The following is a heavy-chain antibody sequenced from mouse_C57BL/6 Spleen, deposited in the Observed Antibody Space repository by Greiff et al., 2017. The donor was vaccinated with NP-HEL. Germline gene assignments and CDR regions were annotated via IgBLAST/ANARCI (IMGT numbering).Heavy chain of an antibody. D-gene: IGHD2-3*01. CDR1: GYTFTDYY. CDR2: IYPGSGNT. Sequence: VKLQESGAELVRPGASVKLSCKASGYTFTDYYINWVKQRPGQGLEWIARIYPGSGNTYYNEKFKGKATLTAEKSSSTAYMQLSSLTSEDSAVYFCARRGGYSYYFDYWGQGTTLTVSS. J-gene: IGHJ2*01. CDR3: ARRGGYSYYFDY. V-gene: IGHV1-76*01.